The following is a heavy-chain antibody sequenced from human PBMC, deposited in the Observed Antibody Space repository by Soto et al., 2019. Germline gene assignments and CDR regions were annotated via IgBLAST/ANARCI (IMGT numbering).Heavy chain of an antibody. D-gene: IGHD3-10*01. J-gene: IGHJ6*03. CDR2: IYYSGST. CDR3: ARGITMDYYYMDV. V-gene: IGHV4-59*01. Sequence: PSETLSLTCTVSGGSISSYFWSWIRQPPGKGLEWIGYIYYSGSTKYNPSLKSRVTISVDTSKNQFSLELSSVTAAVTAVYYCARGITMDYYYMDVWGKGTTVTVSS. CDR1: GGSISSYF.